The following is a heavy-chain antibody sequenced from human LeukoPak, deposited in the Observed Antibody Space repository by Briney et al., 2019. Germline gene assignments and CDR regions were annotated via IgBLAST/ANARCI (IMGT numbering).Heavy chain of an antibody. CDR2: IYYSGST. J-gene: IGHJ4*02. D-gene: IGHD3-10*01. CDR3: ARSPTLYFGADY. Sequence: EALALPCTVACGSIISDYWSWMRRPAGKGVEGIGYIYYSGSTNYNPSLKRRVTISVDTSNNQFSLKLSSVTAADTAVYYCARSPTLYFGADYWGQGTLVTVSS. CDR1: CGSIISDY. V-gene: IGHV4-59*01.